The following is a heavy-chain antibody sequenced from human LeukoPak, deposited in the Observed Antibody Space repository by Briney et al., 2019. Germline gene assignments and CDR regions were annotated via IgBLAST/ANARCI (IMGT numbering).Heavy chain of an antibody. V-gene: IGHV1-8*01. CDR2: MNPNSGNT. CDR3: ASLAVAEVRNAFDI. D-gene: IGHD6-19*01. CDR1: GYTFTSYD. Sequence: ASVKVSCKASGYTFTSYDINWVRQATGQGLEWMGRMNPNSGNTGYAQKFQGRVTMTRNTSISTAYMELSSLRSEDTAVYYCASLAVAEVRNAFDIWGQGTMVTVSS. J-gene: IGHJ3*02.